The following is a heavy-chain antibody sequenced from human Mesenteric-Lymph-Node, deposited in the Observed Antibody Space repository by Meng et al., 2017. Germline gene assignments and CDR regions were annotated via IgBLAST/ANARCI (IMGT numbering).Heavy chain of an antibody. CDR2: IYYSGST. Sequence: SETLSLTCTVSGGSISSSSYYWGWIRQPPGKGLEWIGSIYYSGSTYYNPSLKSRVTISVDTSKNQFSLKLSSVTAADTAVYYCARGLGTVNFDYWGQGKLVTVSS. CDR1: GGSISSSSYY. J-gene: IGHJ4*02. D-gene: IGHD3-16*01. V-gene: IGHV4-39*07. CDR3: ARGLGTVNFDY.